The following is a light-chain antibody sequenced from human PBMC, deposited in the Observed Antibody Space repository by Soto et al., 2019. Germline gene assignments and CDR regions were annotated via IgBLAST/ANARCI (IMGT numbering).Light chain of an antibody. J-gene: IGKJ1*01. CDR2: GAS. CDR3: QQYNSYS. V-gene: IGKV3-20*01. CDR1: QSVSSSY. Sequence: EIVLTQSPVTLSLSPGERATLSCRASQSVSSSYLAWYQQKPGQAPRLLIYGASSRATGIPDRFSGSGSGTEFTLTISSLQPDDFATYYCQQYNSYSFGQGTKVDIK.